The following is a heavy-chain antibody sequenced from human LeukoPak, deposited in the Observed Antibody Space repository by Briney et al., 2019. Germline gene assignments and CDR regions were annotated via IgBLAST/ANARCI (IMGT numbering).Heavy chain of an antibody. D-gene: IGHD3-16*01. Sequence: PSETLSLTCRVSRDSIINYYWNWIRQPAGKGLEWIGRMHASGSTRYNPSFGTRVTMSADTSKNQLSLKLSSVTAADTALYFCARDQSGSGGHNNDAFDIWGQGTMVTVYS. V-gene: IGHV4-4*07. CDR1: RDSIINYY. CDR2: MHASGST. J-gene: IGHJ3*02. CDR3: ARDQSGSGGHNNDAFDI.